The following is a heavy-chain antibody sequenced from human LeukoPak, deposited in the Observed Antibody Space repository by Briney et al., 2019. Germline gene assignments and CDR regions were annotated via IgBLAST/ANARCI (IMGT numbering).Heavy chain of an antibody. CDR2: INADTGNT. V-gene: IGHV1-3*01. Sequence: ASVTVSCTASGYTFSNYALHWVRQAPGQRLEWLGWINADTGNTKYSQRSQGRITFTRDTSASTAYMELSSLRSEDTAVYYCARDFGVRKTYYYDSSGYTVNNWFDPWGQGTLVTVSS. CDR1: GYTFSNYA. J-gene: IGHJ5*02. CDR3: ARDFGVRKTYYYDSSGYTVNNWFDP. D-gene: IGHD3-22*01.